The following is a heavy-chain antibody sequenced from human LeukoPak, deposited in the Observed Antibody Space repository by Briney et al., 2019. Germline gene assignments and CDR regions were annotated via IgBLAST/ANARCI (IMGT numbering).Heavy chain of an antibody. CDR3: ARFEVNHEDSSSFYYFDH. CDR2: IYPDDSDT. CDR1: GYAFASYW. V-gene: IGHV5-51*01. Sequence: NPGESLKISCRVSGYAFASYWIGWVRQVPGKGLEWMGIIYPDDSDTKYSPSFQGQVAFSADKSVNTAYLQWSSLKASDSAMCYCARFEVNHEDSSSFYYFDHWGQGTLVTVSS. J-gene: IGHJ4*02. D-gene: IGHD3-22*01.